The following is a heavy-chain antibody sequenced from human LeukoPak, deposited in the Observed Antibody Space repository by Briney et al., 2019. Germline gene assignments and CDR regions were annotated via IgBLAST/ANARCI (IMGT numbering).Heavy chain of an antibody. CDR2: ISSSSSTI. CDR3: ARDRGYGDYVGAFDI. D-gene: IGHD4-17*01. CDR1: GFTFNIYE. J-gene: IGHJ3*02. Sequence: GGSLRLSCAASGFTFNIYEMNWVRQAPGKGLEWVSHISSSSSTIYYADSVKGRFTISRDNAKNSLYLQMNSLRDEDTAVYYCARDRGYGDYVGAFDIWGQGTMVTVSS. V-gene: IGHV3-48*02.